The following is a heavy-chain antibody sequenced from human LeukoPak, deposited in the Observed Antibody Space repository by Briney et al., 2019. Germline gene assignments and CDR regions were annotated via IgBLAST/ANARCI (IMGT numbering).Heavy chain of an antibody. CDR1: GGTFSSYA. CDR2: IIPIFGTA. Sequence: ASVKVSCKASGGTFSSYAISWVRQAPGQGLEWMGGIIPIFGTANYAQKFQGRVTITTDESTSTAYMELSSLRSEDTAVYYSARRGGGYSYGGFDYWGQGTLVTVSS. J-gene: IGHJ4*02. V-gene: IGHV1-69*05. CDR3: ARRGGGYSYGGFDY. D-gene: IGHD5-18*01.